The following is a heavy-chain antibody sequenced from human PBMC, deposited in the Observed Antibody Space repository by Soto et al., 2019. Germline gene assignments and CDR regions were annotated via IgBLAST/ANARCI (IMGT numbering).Heavy chain of an antibody. D-gene: IGHD3-10*02. V-gene: IGHV3-23*01. CDR3: TPNWGHVRGGPFDP. Sequence: EVHLLESGGGLVQPGGSLRLSCAASGFTFSGYAMSWVRQAPGKGPGWVSFITAGSEDTGYADSVKGRFTISRDNSRNTLYLQMNSLRVGDTALYYCTPNWGHVRGGPFDPWGQGTLVTVSS. CDR1: GFTFSGYA. CDR2: ITAGSEDT. J-gene: IGHJ5*02.